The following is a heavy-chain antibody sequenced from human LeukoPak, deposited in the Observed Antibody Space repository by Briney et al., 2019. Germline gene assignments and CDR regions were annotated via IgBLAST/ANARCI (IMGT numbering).Heavy chain of an antibody. CDR2: IIPIFGTA. D-gene: IGHD1-26*01. CDR1: GGTFSSYA. V-gene: IGHV1-69*13. CDR3: ARVDGWELRSDY. J-gene: IGHJ4*02. Sequence: EASVTVSCKASGGTFSSYAISWVRQAPGQGLEWMGGIIPIFGTANYAQKFQGRVTITADESTSTAYMELSSLRSDDTAVYYCARVDGWELRSDYWGQGTLVTVSS.